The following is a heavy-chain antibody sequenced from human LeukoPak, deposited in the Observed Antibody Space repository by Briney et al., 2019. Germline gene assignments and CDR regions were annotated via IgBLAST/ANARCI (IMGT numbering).Heavy chain of an antibody. Sequence: GGSLRLSCAASGFTFSDQYMDWVRQAPGKGLEWVGRTRNKANSYTTEYAASVKGRFTISRDDSKNSLYLQMNSLRSEDTAVYYCARGRGAYGDYSLDYWGQGTPVTVSS. V-gene: IGHV3-72*01. CDR3: ARGRGAYGDYSLDY. CDR2: TRNKANSYTT. CDR1: GFTFSDQY. J-gene: IGHJ4*02. D-gene: IGHD4-17*01.